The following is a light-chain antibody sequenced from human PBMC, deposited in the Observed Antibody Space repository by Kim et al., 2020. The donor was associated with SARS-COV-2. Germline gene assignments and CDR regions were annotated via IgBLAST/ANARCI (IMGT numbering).Light chain of an antibody. CDR3: NSRDNSGDHVI. V-gene: IGLV3-19*01. CDR2: GKN. CDR1: SLRTYY. Sequence: ALGQTVRITGQGDSLRTYYASWYQQKPGQAPILVIYGKNNRPSGIPDRFSGSSSGNTASLTVTGAQAVDEADYYCNSRDNSGDHVIFGGGTKLIVL. J-gene: IGLJ2*01.